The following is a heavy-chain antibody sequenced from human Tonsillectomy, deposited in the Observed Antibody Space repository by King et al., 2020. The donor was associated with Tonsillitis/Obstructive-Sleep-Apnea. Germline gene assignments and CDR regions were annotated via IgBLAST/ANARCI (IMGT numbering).Heavy chain of an antibody. CDR1: GGSISSSDW. Sequence: VQLQESAPGLVTPSGTLSLTCAVSGGSISSSDWWSWVRQPPGKGLEWIGEIYHSGSTNSNPSLKIRVTISVDKSKNHFSLKLSSVTAADTAVYYCARVNCSSTSCYVVDYWGQGTLVTVSS. CDR2: IYHSGST. D-gene: IGHD2-2*01. J-gene: IGHJ4*02. V-gene: IGHV4-4*02. CDR3: ARVNCSSTSCYVVDY.